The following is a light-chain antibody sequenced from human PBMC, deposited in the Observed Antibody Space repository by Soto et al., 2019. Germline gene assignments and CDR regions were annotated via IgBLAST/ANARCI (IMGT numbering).Light chain of an antibody. CDR3: ISYRSGNTLV. Sequence: QSVLTQPPSVSGSPGQSVTISCSGTSSDVGSYNRVSWYQQPPGTAPKLIIYEVSYRPSEGPDRFSGCKSGNAASLTISGLQAEEEADYYCISYRSGNTLVFGGGTKLTVL. CDR1: SSDVGSYNR. CDR2: EVS. V-gene: IGLV2-18*02. J-gene: IGLJ3*02.